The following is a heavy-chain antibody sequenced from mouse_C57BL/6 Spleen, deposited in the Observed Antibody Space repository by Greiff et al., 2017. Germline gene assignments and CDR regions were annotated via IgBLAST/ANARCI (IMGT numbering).Heavy chain of an antibody. Sequence: VQLVESGAELVRPGASVTLSCKASGYTFTDYEMHWVKQTPVHGLEWIGAIDPETGGTAYNQKFKGKAIMTADKSSSTAYMELRSLTSEDSAVYYCTRTLITTVVDWYFDVWGTGTTVTVSS. CDR2: IDPETGGT. CDR3: TRTLITTVVDWYFDV. V-gene: IGHV1-15*01. J-gene: IGHJ1*03. D-gene: IGHD1-1*01. CDR1: GYTFTDYE.